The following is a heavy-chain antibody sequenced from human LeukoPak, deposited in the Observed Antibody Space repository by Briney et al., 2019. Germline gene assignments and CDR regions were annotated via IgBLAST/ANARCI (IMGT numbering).Heavy chain of an antibody. CDR3: ARGIAVAGTEGRAFDY. V-gene: IGHV4-59*08. CDR1: GGSISSYY. J-gene: IGHJ4*02. Sequence: SETLSLTCTVSGGSISSYYWSWIRQPPGKGLEWIGYIYYSGSTNYNPSLKSRVTISVDTSKNQFSLKLSSVTAADTAVYYCARGIAVAGTEGRAFDYWGQGTLVTVSS. D-gene: IGHD6-19*01. CDR2: IYYSGST.